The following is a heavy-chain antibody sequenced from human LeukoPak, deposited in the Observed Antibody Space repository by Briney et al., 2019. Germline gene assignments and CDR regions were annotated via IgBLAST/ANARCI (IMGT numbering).Heavy chain of an antibody. Sequence: PGGSLRLSCAASGFPFSSYSMNWVRQAPGKGLEWVSSITGSSSYIYYADSVKGRFTISRDNAKNSLYLQMNSLRAEDTAVYYCARDLSPSSSGYDILTGYLYYFDYWGQGTLVTVSS. CDR3: ARDLSPSSSGYDILTGYLYYFDY. CDR2: ITGSSSYI. D-gene: IGHD3-9*01. J-gene: IGHJ4*02. V-gene: IGHV3-21*01. CDR1: GFPFSSYS.